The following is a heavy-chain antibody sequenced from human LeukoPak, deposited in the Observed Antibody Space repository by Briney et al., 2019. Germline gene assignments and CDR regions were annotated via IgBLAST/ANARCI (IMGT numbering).Heavy chain of an antibody. CDR2: ISSSSSTI. CDR1: GFTFSSHS. Sequence: GGSLRLSCAASGFTFSSHSMNWVRQAPGKGLEWVSYISSSSSTIYYADSVKGRFTISRDNAKNSLYLQMNSLRAEDTAVYYCARETAGYSYGTLGVYWGQGTLVTVSS. V-gene: IGHV3-48*01. CDR3: ARETAGYSYGTLGVY. J-gene: IGHJ4*02. D-gene: IGHD5-18*01.